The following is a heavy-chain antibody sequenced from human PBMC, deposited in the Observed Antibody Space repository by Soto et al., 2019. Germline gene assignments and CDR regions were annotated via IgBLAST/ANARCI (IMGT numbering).Heavy chain of an antibody. CDR1: GGTFSSYA. CDR2: MNPNSGNT. Sequence: ASVKVSCKASGGTFSSYAISWVRQAPGQGLEWMGWMNPNSGNTGYAQKFQGRVTTTRNTSISTAYMELSSLRSEDTAVYYCARVPHSYYDFWSGYYPGDYYYGMDVWGQGTTVTVSS. V-gene: IGHV1-8*02. CDR3: ARVPHSYYDFWSGYYPGDYYYGMDV. J-gene: IGHJ6*02. D-gene: IGHD3-3*01.